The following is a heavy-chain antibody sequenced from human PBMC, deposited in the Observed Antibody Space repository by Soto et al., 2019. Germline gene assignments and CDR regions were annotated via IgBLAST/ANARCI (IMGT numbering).Heavy chain of an antibody. Sequence: QVQLVQSGAEVKKPGASVKVSCKASGFNFTSYAMHWVRQAPGQRLGWMGWIDAGNGNTKYSQKFQGSVTITRDPSASTAYMERSSLRSEDSAVYYCARGVGLYSNSDYWGQGTLVTVSS. V-gene: IGHV1-3*01. CDR2: IDAGNGNT. D-gene: IGHD4-4*01. CDR1: GFNFTSYA. CDR3: ARGVGLYSNSDY. J-gene: IGHJ4*02.